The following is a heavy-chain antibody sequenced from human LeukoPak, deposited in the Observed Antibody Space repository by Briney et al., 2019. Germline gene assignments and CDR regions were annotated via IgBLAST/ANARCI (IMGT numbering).Heavy chain of an antibody. CDR1: GGSISSYY. Sequence: SETLSLTCTVSGGSISSYYWSWIRQPPGKGLEWIGYISYSGSTNYNPSLKSRVTISVDTSKNQFSLKLSSVTAADTAVYYCARLEYSSSWSVPSLIQHWGQGTLVTVSS. CDR3: ARLEYSSSWSVPSLIQH. J-gene: IGHJ1*01. V-gene: IGHV4-59*08. CDR2: ISYSGST. D-gene: IGHD6-13*01.